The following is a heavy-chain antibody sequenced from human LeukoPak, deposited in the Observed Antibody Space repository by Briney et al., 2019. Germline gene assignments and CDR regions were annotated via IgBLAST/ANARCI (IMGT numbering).Heavy chain of an antibody. J-gene: IGHJ5*02. V-gene: IGHV1-18*01. CDR3: ARRRAVAGVNWFDP. CDR2: ISSHNGYT. Sequence: VASVKVSCKASGGTFSSYAISWVRQAPGQGLEWMGWISSHNGYTKYAQKFQGRVTMTTDTSMSTAYMELGSLRSDDTAVYYCARRRAVAGVNWFDPWGQGTLVTVSS. D-gene: IGHD6-19*01. CDR1: GGTFSSYA.